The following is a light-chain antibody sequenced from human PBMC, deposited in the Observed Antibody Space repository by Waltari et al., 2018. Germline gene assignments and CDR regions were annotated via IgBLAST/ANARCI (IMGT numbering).Light chain of an antibody. V-gene: IGLV1-44*01. CDR1: SSNIGSTI. Sequence: QSVLTQPPSASGTPGPRVTISCSGSSSNIGSTIVNWYQQLPGTAPKLLTYTNNQRPAGVPDRFSGSKSGTSASLAISGLQSEDEADYHCAAWDDSLTAWVFGGGTKLTVL. CDR3: AAWDDSLTAWV. CDR2: TNN. J-gene: IGLJ3*02.